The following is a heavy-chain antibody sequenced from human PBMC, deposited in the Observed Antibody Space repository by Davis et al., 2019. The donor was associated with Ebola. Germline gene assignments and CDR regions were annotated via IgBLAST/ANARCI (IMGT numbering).Heavy chain of an antibody. CDR1: GYTFTSYD. Sequence: ASVKVSCKASGYTFTSYDINWVRQATGQGLEWMGWMNPNSGNTGYAQKFQGRVTITRNTSISTAYMELSSLRSEDTAVYYCAREGRVMEFWFDPWGQGTLVTVSS. CDR3: AREGRVMEFWFDP. J-gene: IGHJ5*02. V-gene: IGHV1-8*03. D-gene: IGHD3-10*01. CDR2: MNPNSGNT.